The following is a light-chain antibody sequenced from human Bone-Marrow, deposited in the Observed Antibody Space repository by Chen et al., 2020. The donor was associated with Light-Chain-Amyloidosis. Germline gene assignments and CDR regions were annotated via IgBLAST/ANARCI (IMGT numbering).Light chain of an antibody. CDR3: QVWDRSSDRPV. CDR1: NIGSTS. J-gene: IGLJ3*02. Sequence: SYVLTPPSSVSVAPGQTATIALGGNNIGSTSVHWYQQTPGQAPLLVVYDDSDRPSGIPERLSGSNSGNTATLTISRVEAGDEADYYCQVWDRSSDRPVFGGGTKLTVL. V-gene: IGLV3-21*02. CDR2: DDS.